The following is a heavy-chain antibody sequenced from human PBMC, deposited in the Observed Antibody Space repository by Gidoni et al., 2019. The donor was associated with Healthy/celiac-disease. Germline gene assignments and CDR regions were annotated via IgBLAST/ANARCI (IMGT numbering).Heavy chain of an antibody. D-gene: IGHD4-17*01. J-gene: IGHJ4*02. Sequence: EVQLVESGGGLVQPGGSLRLSCAASGFTFSSYEMNWVRQAPGKGLEWVSYISSSGSTIYYADSVKGRCTISRDNAKNSLYLQMNSLRAEDTAVYYCARDSPDYGDYEFDYWGQGTLVTVSS. CDR2: ISSSGSTI. CDR3: ARDSPDYGDYEFDY. V-gene: IGHV3-48*03. CDR1: GFTFSSYE.